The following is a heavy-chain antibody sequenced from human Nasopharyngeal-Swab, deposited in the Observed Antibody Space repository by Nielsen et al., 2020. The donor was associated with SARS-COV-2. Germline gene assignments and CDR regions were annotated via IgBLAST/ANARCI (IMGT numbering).Heavy chain of an antibody. CDR1: GYSFTSYW. J-gene: IGHJ6*03. CDR3: ARNYYQPYSYYYYMDV. Sequence: GESLKISCKGSGYSFTSYWISWVRQMPGKGLEWMGRIDPSDSYTNYSPSFQGHVTISADKSISTAYLQWSSLKASDTAMYYCARNYYQPYSYYYYMDVWGKGTTVTVSS. V-gene: IGHV5-10-1*01. CDR2: IDPSDSYT. D-gene: IGHD3-10*01.